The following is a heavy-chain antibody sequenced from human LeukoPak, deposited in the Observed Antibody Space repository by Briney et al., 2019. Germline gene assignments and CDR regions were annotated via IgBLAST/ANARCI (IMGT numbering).Heavy chain of an antibody. CDR3: ARARWDIVVVPAAISFDY. V-gene: IGHV1-46*03. Sequence: ASVKVSCKASGYTFTSYYMHWVRQAPGQGLEWMGIINPSGGSTSYAQKFQGRVTMTRDTSTSTVYMKLSSLRSEDTAVYYCARARWDIVVVPAAISFDYWGQGTLVTVSS. CDR2: INPSGGST. D-gene: IGHD2-2*02. J-gene: IGHJ4*02. CDR1: GYTFTSYY.